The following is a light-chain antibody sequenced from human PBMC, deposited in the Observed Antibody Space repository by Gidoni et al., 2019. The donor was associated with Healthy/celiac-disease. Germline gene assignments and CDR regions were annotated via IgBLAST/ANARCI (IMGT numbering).Light chain of an antibody. CDR3: QQYGSSPLT. J-gene: IGKJ4*01. CDR1: QSVGSSF. CDR2: GAS. Sequence: ELVLTRSPGTLFLSPGERATLSCRASQSVGSSFLAWYQQKPGQAPRLLIYGASSRATGSPDRFSGSGSGTDFTLTISRLEPEDFAVYYCQQYGSSPLTFGGGTKVEIK. V-gene: IGKV3-20*01.